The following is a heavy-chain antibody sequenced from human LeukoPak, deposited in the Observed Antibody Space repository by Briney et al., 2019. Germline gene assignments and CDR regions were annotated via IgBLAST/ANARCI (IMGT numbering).Heavy chain of an antibody. V-gene: IGHV1-18*01. CDR1: RSTFTSYG. CDR2: ISAYNGNT. Sequence: ASVKVCCTASRSTFTSYGISWLRLAPVQGLEWMGWISAYNGNTNYAQKLQGRVTMTTDTSTSTAYMELRSLRSDDTAVYYCAREGVYYYDSSGYSPLDYWGQGTLVTVSS. J-gene: IGHJ4*02. D-gene: IGHD3-22*01. CDR3: AREGVYYYDSSGYSPLDY.